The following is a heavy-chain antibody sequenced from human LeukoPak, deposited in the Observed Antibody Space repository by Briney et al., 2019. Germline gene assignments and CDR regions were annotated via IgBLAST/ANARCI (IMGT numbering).Heavy chain of an antibody. Sequence: GGSLRLSCAASGFTFSSYSMNWVRQAPGKGLEWVSVIYSGGSTYYADSVKGRFTISRDNSKNTLYLQMNSLRAEDTAVYYWARGDYGSGSEYYNWFDPWGQGTLVTVSS. D-gene: IGHD3-10*01. J-gene: IGHJ5*02. V-gene: IGHV3-66*01. CDR3: ARGDYGSGSEYYNWFDP. CDR2: IYSGGST. CDR1: GFTFSSYS.